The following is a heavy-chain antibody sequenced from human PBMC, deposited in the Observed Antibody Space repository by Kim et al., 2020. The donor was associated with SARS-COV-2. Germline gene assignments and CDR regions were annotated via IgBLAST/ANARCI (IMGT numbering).Heavy chain of an antibody. D-gene: IGHD5-12*01. CDR3: ASPSGYAGRYGMDV. V-gene: IGHV4-4*02. J-gene: IGHJ6*02. CDR2: IYHSGST. Sequence: SETLSLTCAVSGGSISSSNWWSWVRQPPGKGLEWIGEIYHSGSTNYNPSLKSRVTISVDKSKNQFSLKLSSVTAADTAVYYCASPSGYAGRYGMDVWGQGTTVTVSS. CDR1: GGSISSSNW.